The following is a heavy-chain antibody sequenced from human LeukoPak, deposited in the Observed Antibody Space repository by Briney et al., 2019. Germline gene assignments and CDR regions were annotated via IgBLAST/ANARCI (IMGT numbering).Heavy chain of an antibody. J-gene: IGHJ6*02. D-gene: IGHD2-2*01. CDR3: TKEVVEAAQGYFSSAMDV. V-gene: IGHV4-59*01. CDR2: IYYSGST. Sequence: SETLSLTCTVSGGSISSYYWSWIRQPPGKGLEWIGYIYYSGSTNYNPSLKSRVTISVDTSKNQFSLKLSSVTAADTAVYYCTKEVVEAAQGYFSSAMDVWGQGTTVTVSS. CDR1: GGSISSYY.